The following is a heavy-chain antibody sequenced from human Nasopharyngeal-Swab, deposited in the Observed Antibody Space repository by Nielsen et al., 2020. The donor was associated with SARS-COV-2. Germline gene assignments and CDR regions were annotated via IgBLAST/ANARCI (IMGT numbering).Heavy chain of an antibody. CDR1: GFTFSSYS. Sequence: GESLKISCAASGFTFSSYSMNWARQAPGKGLEWVSYISSSSSTIYYADSVKGRFTISRDNAKNSLYLQMNSLRAEDTAVYYCARESGYIDYWGQGTLVTVSS. CDR2: ISSSSSTI. V-gene: IGHV3-48*04. CDR3: ARESGYIDY. J-gene: IGHJ4*02. D-gene: IGHD5-12*01.